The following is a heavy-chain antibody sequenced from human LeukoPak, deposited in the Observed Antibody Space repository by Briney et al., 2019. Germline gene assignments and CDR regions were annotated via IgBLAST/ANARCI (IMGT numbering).Heavy chain of an antibody. CDR2: INPNSGGT. V-gene: IGHV1-2*02. CDR3: ARCRPYGDYVSEVRTYYYYYMDV. J-gene: IGHJ6*03. D-gene: IGHD4-17*01. CDR1: GYTFTGYY. Sequence: AASVKVSCKASGYTFTGYYMHWVRQAPGQGLEWMGWINPNSGGTNYAQKFQGRVTMTRDTSISTAYMELSRLRSDDTAVYYCARCRPYGDYVSEVRTYYYYYMDVWGKGTTVTISS.